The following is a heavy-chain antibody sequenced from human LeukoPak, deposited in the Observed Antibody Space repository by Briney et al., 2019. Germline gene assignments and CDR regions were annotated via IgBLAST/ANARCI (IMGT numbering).Heavy chain of an antibody. J-gene: IGHJ6*02. Sequence: ASETLSLTCTVSGGSISSYYWSWIRQPPGKGLEWIGYIYYSGSTNYNPSLKSRVTISVDTSKNQFSLKLSSVTAADTAVYYCARDWAPNSISSVFSYGMDVWGQGTTVTVSS. D-gene: IGHD6-6*01. V-gene: IGHV4-59*01. CDR3: ARDWAPNSISSVFSYGMDV. CDR1: GGSISSYY. CDR2: IYYSGST.